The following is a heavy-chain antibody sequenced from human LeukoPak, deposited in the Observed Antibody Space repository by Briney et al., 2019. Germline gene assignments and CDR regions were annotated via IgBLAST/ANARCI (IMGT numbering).Heavy chain of an antibody. CDR3: ARSPTSWYFDY. CDR2: ISYDGSNK. Sequence: GGSLRLSCAASGFTFSSYGMHWVRQAPGKGLEWVAVISYDGSNKYYADSVKGRFTISRDNSKNTLYLQMNSLRAEDTAVYYCARSPTSWYFDYWGQGTLVTVSS. CDR1: GFTFSSYG. D-gene: IGHD2-2*01. J-gene: IGHJ4*02. V-gene: IGHV3-30*03.